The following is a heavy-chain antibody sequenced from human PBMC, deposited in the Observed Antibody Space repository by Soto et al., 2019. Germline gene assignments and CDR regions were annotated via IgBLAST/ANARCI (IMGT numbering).Heavy chain of an antibody. D-gene: IGHD3-3*01. J-gene: IGHJ6*02. V-gene: IGHV4-4*02. Sequence: SETLSLTCAVSGGSISSSNWWSWVRQPPGKGLEWLGEIYHSGSTNYNPSLKGRVTISVDKSKNQFSLKLSSVTAADTAVYYCARRSYYDFCSGYTDYYYGMYAWGQGTTVTVSS. CDR1: GGSISSSNW. CDR2: IYHSGST. CDR3: ARRSYYDFCSGYTDYYYGMYA.